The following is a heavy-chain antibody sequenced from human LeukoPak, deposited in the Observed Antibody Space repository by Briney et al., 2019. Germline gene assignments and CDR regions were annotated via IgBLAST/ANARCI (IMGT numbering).Heavy chain of an antibody. J-gene: IGHJ4*02. D-gene: IGHD6-19*01. CDR2: INHSGST. CDR1: GGSFSGYY. CDR3: ASIIAVAGPHFYF. Sequence: SETLSLTCAVYGGSFSGYYWSWIRQPPGKGLEWIGEINHSGSTNYNPSLKSRVTISVDTSKNQFSLKLSSVTAADTAVYYCASIIAVAGPHFYFRGQGTLVTVSS. V-gene: IGHV4-34*01.